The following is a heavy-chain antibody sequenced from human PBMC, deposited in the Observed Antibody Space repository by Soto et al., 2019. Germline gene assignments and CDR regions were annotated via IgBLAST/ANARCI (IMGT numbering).Heavy chain of an antibody. D-gene: IGHD1-26*01. J-gene: IGHJ4*02. V-gene: IGHV4-59*12. CDR2: IFHSGST. CDR1: GGSINHYY. CDR3: ARVYSGSYSDS. Sequence: SETLSLTCTVSGGSINHYYWTWIRQPPGKGLEWIGEIFHSGSTHYSPSLKSRVTISVDKSKNHFSLNLTSVTAADTAVYYCARVYSGSYSDSWGQGTLVTVSS.